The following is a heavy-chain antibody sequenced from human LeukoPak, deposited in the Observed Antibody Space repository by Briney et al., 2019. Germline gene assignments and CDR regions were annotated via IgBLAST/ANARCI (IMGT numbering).Heavy chain of an antibody. CDR1: GFTFSSYS. CDR2: ISSSSSYI. J-gene: IGHJ4*02. V-gene: IGHV3-21*01. D-gene: IGHD1-26*01. CDR3: ARALGIVGATADY. Sequence: GGSLRLSCAASGFTFSSYSMNWVRQAPGKGLEWVSSISSSSSYIYYADSVKGRFTISRDNAKNSLYLQMNSLRAEDTSVYYCARALGIVGATADYWGQGTLVTVSS.